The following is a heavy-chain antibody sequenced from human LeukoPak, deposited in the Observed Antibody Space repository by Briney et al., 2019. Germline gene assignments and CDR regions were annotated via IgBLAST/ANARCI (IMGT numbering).Heavy chain of an antibody. V-gene: IGHV1-2*02. J-gene: IGHJ4*02. D-gene: IGHD3-10*01. Sequence: ASVKVSCKASGYTFSGYYIHWVRQAPGQGLEWMGWINPNSGGTNYAQKFQGRVSMTRDTSIRTAYLELRRLRSDDTAVYYCARDISMVRGIISPFDYWGRGTLVTVSS. CDR2: INPNSGGT. CDR3: ARDISMVRGIISPFDY. CDR1: GYTFSGYY.